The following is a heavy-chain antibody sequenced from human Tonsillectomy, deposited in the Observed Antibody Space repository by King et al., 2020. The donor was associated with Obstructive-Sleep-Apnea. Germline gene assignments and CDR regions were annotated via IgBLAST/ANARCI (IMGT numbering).Heavy chain of an antibody. CDR3: ARDHDRERRIFAY. J-gene: IGHJ4*02. V-gene: IGHV4-31*03. Sequence: VQLQESGPGLVTPSQTLSLTCTVSGGSIGSGGFYWSWIRQLPGRDLEWIGYIYNGETSYYNPSLESRVTISADTSKDQFSLKLTSVTAADTAVYYCARDHDRERRIFAYWGQGTLVTVSS. D-gene: IGHD3-10*02. CDR1: GGSIGSGGFY. CDR2: IYNGETS.